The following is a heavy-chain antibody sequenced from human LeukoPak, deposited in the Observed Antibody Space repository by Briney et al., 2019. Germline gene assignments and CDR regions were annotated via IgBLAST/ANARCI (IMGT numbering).Heavy chain of an antibody. Sequence: PSETLSLTCSVSDDSITMYYWTWIRQPPGKGLEWIGNIFNSGKTYVNPSLKSRVTISLDTARNQCSLKVNFVTAADTAVYFCARGGSSWYGENKYYFDYWGRGTLATVSS. V-gene: IGHV4-59*12. CDR1: DDSITMYY. D-gene: IGHD1/OR15-1a*01. CDR3: ARGGSSWYGENKYYFDY. CDR2: IFNSGKT. J-gene: IGHJ4*02.